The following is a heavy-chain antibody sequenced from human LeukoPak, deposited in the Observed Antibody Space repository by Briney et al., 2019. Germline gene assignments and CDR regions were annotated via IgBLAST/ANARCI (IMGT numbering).Heavy chain of an antibody. CDR2: INKVGSEK. V-gene: IGHV3-7*01. CDR1: GFSFSDYW. CDR3: ARGNYGDHPRLFDY. Sequence: GGSLRLSCAASGFSFSDYWMSWLRQAPGKGLEWVANINKVGSEKFYVDSVKGRFTISRDNSKNTLYLQMGSLRAEDMAVYYCARGNYGDHPRLFDYWGQGTLVTVSS. J-gene: IGHJ4*02. D-gene: IGHD4-17*01.